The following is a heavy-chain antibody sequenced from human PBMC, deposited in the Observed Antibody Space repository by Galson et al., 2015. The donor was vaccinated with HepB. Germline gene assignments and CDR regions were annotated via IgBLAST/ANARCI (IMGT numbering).Heavy chain of an antibody. Sequence: SVKVSCKASGFTFTDSAMQWVRQARGQRLEWIGWIVVGSGGTNYAQKFQERVTITRDMSTSTAYMELSSLRSEDTAVYYCAAGTKGGATRDAFDIWGQGTMVVVSS. J-gene: IGHJ3*02. CDR1: GFTFTDSA. D-gene: IGHD1-26*01. CDR3: AAGTKGGATRDAFDI. CDR2: IVVGSGGT. V-gene: IGHV1-58*02.